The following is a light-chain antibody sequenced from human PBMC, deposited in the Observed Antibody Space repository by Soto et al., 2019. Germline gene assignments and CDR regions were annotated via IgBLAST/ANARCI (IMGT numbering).Light chain of an antibody. Sequence: QSALTQPASVSGSPGQSITISCTGTSSDVGNYKYVSWYQQHPGKAPKLMISEVTNRPSGVSDRFSGSKSGNTASLTISGLQAEDEADYYCSSFTSRFTFVFGTGTKVTVL. CDR2: EVT. CDR1: SSDVGNYKY. J-gene: IGLJ1*01. V-gene: IGLV2-14*01. CDR3: SSFTSRFTFV.